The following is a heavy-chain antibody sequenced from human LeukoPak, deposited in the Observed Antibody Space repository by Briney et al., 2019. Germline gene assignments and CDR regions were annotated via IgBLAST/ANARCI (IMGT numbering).Heavy chain of an antibody. J-gene: IGHJ4*02. CDR2: ISYDGSNK. D-gene: IGHD2-15*01. CDR1: GFTFSSYG. Sequence: RRSLRLSCAASGFTFSSYGMHWVRQAPGKGLEWVAVISYDGSNKYYADSVKGRFTISRDNSKNTLYLQMNSLRAEDTAVYYCAKDRGYQTYYFDYWGQGTLVTVSS. V-gene: IGHV3-30*18. CDR3: AKDRGYQTYYFDY.